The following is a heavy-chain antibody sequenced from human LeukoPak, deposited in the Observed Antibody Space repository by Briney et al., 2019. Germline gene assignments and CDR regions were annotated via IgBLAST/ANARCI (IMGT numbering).Heavy chain of an antibody. Sequence: SETLPLTCTVSGGSISSYYWSWIRQPAGKGLEWIGRIYTSGSTNYNPSLKSRVTMSVDTSKNQFSLKLSSVTAADTAVYYCARVIGGYCSGGSCYSDHYYYYMDVWGKGTTVTVSS. CDR2: IYTSGST. J-gene: IGHJ6*03. CDR1: GGSISSYY. CDR3: ARVIGGYCSGGSCYSDHYYYYMDV. D-gene: IGHD2-15*01. V-gene: IGHV4-4*07.